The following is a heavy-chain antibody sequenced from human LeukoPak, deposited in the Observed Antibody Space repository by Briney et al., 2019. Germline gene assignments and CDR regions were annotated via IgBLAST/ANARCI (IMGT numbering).Heavy chain of an antibody. CDR2: IYYSGST. J-gene: IGHJ4*02. CDR3: ARGSRVTRADY. V-gene: IGHV4-59*01. Sequence: SETLSLTCTVSGGSISSYYWSWIRQPPGKGLEWIGYIYYSGSTNYNPSLKSRVTISVDTSKNQFSLKLSSVTAADTAVYYCARGSRVTRADYWGQGTLVTVSS. CDR1: GGSISSYY. D-gene: IGHD2-21*02.